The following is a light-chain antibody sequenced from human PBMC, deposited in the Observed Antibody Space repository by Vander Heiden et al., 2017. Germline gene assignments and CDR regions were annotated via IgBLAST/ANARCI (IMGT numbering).Light chain of an antibody. CDR1: TGAVTSGHY. Sequence: QAVVTQEPSLTVSPGGTVTLTCGSSTGAVTSGHYPYWFQQKPGQAPRSLIYDATNRHSWTPARFSGSLLGGKAALTLSGAQPEDEAEYYCLLSYDGTRQLFGGGTKLTVL. V-gene: IGLV7-46*01. CDR3: LLSYDGTRQL. CDR2: DAT. J-gene: IGLJ2*01.